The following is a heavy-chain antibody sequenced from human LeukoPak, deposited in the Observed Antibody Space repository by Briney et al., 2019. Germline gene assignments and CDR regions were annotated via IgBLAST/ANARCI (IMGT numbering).Heavy chain of an antibody. CDR3: ARHRDTVFPFDP. CDR2: IYTDGST. V-gene: IGHV4-59*08. Sequence: SETLSLTCTVSGGSLSSHYWNWIRQPPGKGLEYIGYIYTDGSTSYNPSLKSRVTILVDTSKNQFSLRLSSVTAADTVVYYCARHRDTVFPFDPWGQGTLVTVSS. CDR1: GGSLSSHY. D-gene: IGHD3-3*01. J-gene: IGHJ5*02.